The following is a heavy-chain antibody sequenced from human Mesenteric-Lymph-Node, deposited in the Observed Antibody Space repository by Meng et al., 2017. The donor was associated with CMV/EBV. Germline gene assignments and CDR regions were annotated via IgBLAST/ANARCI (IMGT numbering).Heavy chain of an antibody. Sequence: GESLKISCAASGFTFDDYAMHWVRQAPGKGLEWVSSISSSSSYIYYADSVKGRFTISRDNAKNSLYLQMNSLRAEDTAVYYCARDYSSSWYKGRGYFDYWGQGTLVTVSS. CDR2: ISSSSSYI. J-gene: IGHJ4*02. CDR1: GFTFDDYA. D-gene: IGHD6-13*01. V-gene: IGHV3-21*01. CDR3: ARDYSSSWYKGRGYFDY.